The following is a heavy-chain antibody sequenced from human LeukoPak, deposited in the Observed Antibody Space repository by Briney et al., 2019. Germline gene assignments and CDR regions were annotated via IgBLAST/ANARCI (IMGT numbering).Heavy chain of an antibody. CDR2: ISSSCSYI. CDR3: ARSGEWELGNYFDY. V-gene: IGHV3-21*01. D-gene: IGHD1-26*01. Sequence: GGSLRLSCAASGFTFSSYSMNWVRQAPGKGLEWVSSISSSCSYIYYADSVKGRFTISRDNAKNSLYLQMNSLRAEDTAVYYCARSGEWELGNYFDYWGQGTLVTVSS. CDR1: GFTFSSYS. J-gene: IGHJ4*02.